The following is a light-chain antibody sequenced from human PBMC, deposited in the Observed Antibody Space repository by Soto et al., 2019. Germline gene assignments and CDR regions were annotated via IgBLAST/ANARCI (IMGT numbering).Light chain of an antibody. CDR1: SSNIGNNH. CDR2: DNN. V-gene: IGLV1-51*01. J-gene: IGLJ3*02. Sequence: QSVLTQPPSVSATPGQKVTVSCSGSSSNIGNNHVSWYQHLPGTAPKVLIYDNNKRPSGIPDRFSGSKSATSATLDITGLQTGDEADYYCGSWDRSLRGWVFGGGTKLTVL. CDR3: GSWDRSLRGWV.